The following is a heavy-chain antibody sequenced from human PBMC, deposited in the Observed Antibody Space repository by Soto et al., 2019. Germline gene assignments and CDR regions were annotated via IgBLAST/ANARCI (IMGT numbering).Heavy chain of an antibody. J-gene: IGHJ4*02. CDR3: ARQRTSVVTQAYFDV. V-gene: IGHV4-34*01. D-gene: IGHD2-21*02. CDR2: INHSGST. Sequence: SETLSLTCAVYGGSFSGYYWSWIRQPPGKGLEWIGEINHSGSTNYNPSLKSRVTISVDTSKNQFSLKLKSVTAADTALYFCARQRTSVVTQAYFDVWGPGSLVTVSS. CDR1: GGSFSGYY.